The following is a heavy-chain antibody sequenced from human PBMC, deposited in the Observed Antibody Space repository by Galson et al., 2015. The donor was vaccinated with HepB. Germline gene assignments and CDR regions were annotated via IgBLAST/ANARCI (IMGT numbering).Heavy chain of an antibody. CDR2: ISSSSTTK. V-gene: IGHV3-48*02. D-gene: IGHD2-15*01. J-gene: IGHJ1*01. CDR1: GFSFSSYS. CDR3: AVVEADPAEYFQH. Sequence: SLRLSCAASGFSFSSYSLTWVRQAPGKGLEWVSYISSSSTTKKYADSVKGRFTISRDNAKNSLYLQMNSLRDEDTAVYYCAVVEADPAEYFQHWGQGTLVTVSS.